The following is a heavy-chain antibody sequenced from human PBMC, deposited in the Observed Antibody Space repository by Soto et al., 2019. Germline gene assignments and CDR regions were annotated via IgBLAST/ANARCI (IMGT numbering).Heavy chain of an antibody. Sequence: GGSLRLSCAASGFTFSNAWMSWVRQAPGKGLEWVGRIKSKTDGGTTDYAAPVKGRFTISRDDSKNTLYLQMNSLKTEDTAVYYCTTVFPTTYYDFWSGYIKTYYYYYYMDVWGKGTTVTVSS. V-gene: IGHV3-15*01. J-gene: IGHJ6*03. D-gene: IGHD3-3*01. CDR1: GFTFSNAW. CDR2: IKSKTDGGTT. CDR3: TTVFPTTYYDFWSGYIKTYYYYYYMDV.